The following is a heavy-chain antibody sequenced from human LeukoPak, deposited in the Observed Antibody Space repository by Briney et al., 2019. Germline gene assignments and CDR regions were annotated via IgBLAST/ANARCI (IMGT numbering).Heavy chain of an antibody. Sequence: GESLKISCKGSGYSFTSYWIGWVRQMPGKGLGWMGIIYPGDSDTRYSPSFQGQVTISADKSISTAYLQWSSLKASDTAMYYCARRYDSSGYYGLPAFDIWGQGTMVTVSS. J-gene: IGHJ3*02. CDR1: GYSFTSYW. V-gene: IGHV5-51*01. D-gene: IGHD3-22*01. CDR3: ARRYDSSGYYGLPAFDI. CDR2: IYPGDSDT.